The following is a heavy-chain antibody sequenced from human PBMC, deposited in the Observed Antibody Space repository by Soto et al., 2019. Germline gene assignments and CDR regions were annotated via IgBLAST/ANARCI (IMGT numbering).Heavy chain of an antibody. CDR1: GYSFTSYW. V-gene: IGHV5-51*01. CDR2: IYPGDSDT. D-gene: IGHD3-9*01. J-gene: IGHJ6*02. Sequence: GESLKISCKGSGYSFTSYWIGWVRQMPGKGLEWMGIIYPGDSDTRYSPSFQGQVTISADKSISTAYLQWSSLKASDTAMYYCARQKRYYDILTGYYQSGMAVWGQGTTVTVSS. CDR3: ARQKRYYDILTGYYQSGMAV.